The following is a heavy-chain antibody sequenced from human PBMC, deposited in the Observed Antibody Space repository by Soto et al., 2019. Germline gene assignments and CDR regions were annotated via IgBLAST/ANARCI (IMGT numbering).Heavy chain of an antibody. CDR3: ALIVVVPAASGL. CDR1: GYTFTSYY. V-gene: IGHV1-46*01. Sequence: GASVKVSCKPSGYTFTSYYMHWVRQAPGQGLEWMGIINPSGGSTSYAQKFQGRVTMTRDTSTSTVYMELSSLRSEDTAVYYCALIVVVPAASGLWGQGTLVTVSS. CDR2: INPSGGST. J-gene: IGHJ4*02. D-gene: IGHD2-2*01.